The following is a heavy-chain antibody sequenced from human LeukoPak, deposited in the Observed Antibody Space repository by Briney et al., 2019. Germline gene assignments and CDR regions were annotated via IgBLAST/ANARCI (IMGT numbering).Heavy chain of an antibody. CDR3: ARVTQAVAGLDY. CDR2: ISSSSGYT. D-gene: IGHD6-19*01. J-gene: IGHJ4*02. Sequence: GGSLRLSCAASGFTFSDYYMSWIRQAPGKGLEWVSYISSSSGYTNYADSVKGRFTISRDNAKNSLYLQMNSLRAEDTAVYYCARVTQAVAGLDYWGQGTLVTVSS. V-gene: IGHV3-11*05. CDR1: GFTFSDYY.